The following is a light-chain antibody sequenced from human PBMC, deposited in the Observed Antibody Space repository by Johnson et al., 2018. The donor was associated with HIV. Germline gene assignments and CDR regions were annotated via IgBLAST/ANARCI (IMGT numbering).Light chain of an antibody. CDR1: TSNIGNNY. J-gene: IGLJ1*01. Sequence: QSVLTQPPSVSAAPGQKVTISCSGSTSNIGNNYVSWYQQLPGTAPRLLIYENDKRPSGIPDRFSGSKSGTSATLGITGLQTGDEADYYCGTWDNSLSAGFGTGTKVTVL. V-gene: IGLV1-51*02. CDR3: GTWDNSLSAG. CDR2: END.